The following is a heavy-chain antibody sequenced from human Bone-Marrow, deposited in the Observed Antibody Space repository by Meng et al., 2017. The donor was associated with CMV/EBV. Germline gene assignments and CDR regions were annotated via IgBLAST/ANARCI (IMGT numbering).Heavy chain of an antibody. Sequence: SVKVSCKASGGTFSSYAISWVRQAPGQGLEWMGGIIPILGIANYAQKFQGRVTITADKSTSTAYMELSSLRSEDTAVYYCARPGGYSGYDRDSSGWYKNWGQGTRVTGYS. CDR3: ARPGGYSGYDRDSSGWYKN. V-gene: IGHV1-69*10. J-gene: IGHJ4*02. CDR1: GGTFSSYA. CDR2: IIPILGIA. D-gene: IGHD5-12*01.